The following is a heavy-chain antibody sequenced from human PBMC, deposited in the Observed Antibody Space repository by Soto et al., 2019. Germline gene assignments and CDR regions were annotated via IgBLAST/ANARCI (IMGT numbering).Heavy chain of an antibody. CDR2: MSFDGSYK. J-gene: IGHJ6*02. D-gene: IGHD3-10*01. CDR1: GFGFSSYD. Sequence: AGGSLRLSCTASGFGFSSYDMHWVRQAPGEGLEWVSAMSFDGSYKHYADSVKGRFTISRDNSENTLYLQMNGLRPEDTAVYFCARGMIRGVVYYGVEVWGQGTTVTVSS. CDR3: ARGMIRGVVYYGVEV. V-gene: IGHV3-30*03.